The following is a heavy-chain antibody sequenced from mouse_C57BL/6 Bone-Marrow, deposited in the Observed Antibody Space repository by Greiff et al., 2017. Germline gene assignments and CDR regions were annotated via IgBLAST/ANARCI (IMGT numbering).Heavy chain of an antibody. CDR3: ARSYDGYLYAMDY. Sequence: EVHLVESGPGMVKPSQSLSLTCTVTGYSITSGYDWHWIRHFPGNKLEWMGYISYSGSPNYNPSLKSRISITHDTSKNHFFLKLNSLTTEDTATYYCARSYDGYLYAMDYWGQGTSVTVSS. D-gene: IGHD2-3*01. V-gene: IGHV3-1*01. J-gene: IGHJ4*01. CDR1: GYSITSGYD. CDR2: ISYSGSP.